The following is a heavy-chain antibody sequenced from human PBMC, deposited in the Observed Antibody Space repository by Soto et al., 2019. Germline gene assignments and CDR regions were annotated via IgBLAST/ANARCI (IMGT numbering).Heavy chain of an antibody. CDR2: ISGSGGST. Sequence: GGSLRLSCAASGFTFSSYAMSWVRQAPGKGLEWVSAISGSGGSTYYADSVKGRFTISRDNSKNTLYLQMNSLRAEDTAVYYCAKDGACGGGSCYDDYWYFDLWGRGTLVTVSS. D-gene: IGHD2-15*01. CDR1: GFTFSSYA. V-gene: IGHV3-23*01. J-gene: IGHJ2*01. CDR3: AKDGACGGGSCYDDYWYFDL.